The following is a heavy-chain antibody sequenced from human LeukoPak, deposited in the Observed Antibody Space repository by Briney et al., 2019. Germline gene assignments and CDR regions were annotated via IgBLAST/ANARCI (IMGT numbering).Heavy chain of an antibody. J-gene: IGHJ4*02. V-gene: IGHV4-34*01. D-gene: IGHD5-18*01. CDR2: INHSGST. Sequence: SETLSLTCAVYGGSFSGYYWSWIRQPPGKGLEWIGEINHSGSTNYNPSLKSRVTISVDTSKNQFSLKLSSVTAADTAVYYCARLGIQLWLGGSYFDYWGQGTLVTVSS. CDR3: ARLGIQLWLGGSYFDY. CDR1: GGSFSGYY.